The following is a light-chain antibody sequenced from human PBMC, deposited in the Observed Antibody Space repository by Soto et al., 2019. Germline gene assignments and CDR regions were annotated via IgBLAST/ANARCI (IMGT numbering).Light chain of an antibody. Sequence: QSVLTQPPSVSGAPGQRVTISCTGSSSNIGAGYDVHWYQQLPGTAPKLLIYGNSNRPSGVPDRFSGSKSGTSASLAITGLQAEDEADYYCQSYYSLLSGSVVFGGGTKVTVL. J-gene: IGLJ2*01. V-gene: IGLV1-40*01. CDR2: GNS. CDR1: SSNIGAGYD. CDR3: QSYYSLLSGSVV.